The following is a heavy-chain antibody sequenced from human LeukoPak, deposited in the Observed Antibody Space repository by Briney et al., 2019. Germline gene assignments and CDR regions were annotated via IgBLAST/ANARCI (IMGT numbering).Heavy chain of an antibody. CDR2: IYYNGST. Sequence: SETLSLTCTVSGGSISGYYWSWIRQPPGKGLEWIGFIYYNGSTNYNPSLKSRVTILVDTSKNQFSLKLSSVTAADTAVYYCARGPMYYYGSGRIYYGMDVWGHGTTVTVSS. J-gene: IGHJ6*02. V-gene: IGHV4-59*12. D-gene: IGHD3-10*01. CDR1: GGSISGYY. CDR3: ARGPMYYYGSGRIYYGMDV.